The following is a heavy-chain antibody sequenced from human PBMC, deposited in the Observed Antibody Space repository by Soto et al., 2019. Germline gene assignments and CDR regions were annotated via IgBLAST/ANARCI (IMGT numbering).Heavy chain of an antibody. V-gene: IGHV1-46*01. CDR3: ARDRTNIAAAGSLDY. CDR1: GYTFTSYY. J-gene: IGHJ4*02. CDR2: INPSGGST. D-gene: IGHD6-13*01. Sequence: GASVKVSCKASGYTFTSYYMHWVRQAPGQGLEWMGIINPSGGSTSYAQKFQGRVTMTRDTSTSTVYMELSSLRSEDTAVYYCARDRTNIAAAGSLDYWGQGTLVTVSS.